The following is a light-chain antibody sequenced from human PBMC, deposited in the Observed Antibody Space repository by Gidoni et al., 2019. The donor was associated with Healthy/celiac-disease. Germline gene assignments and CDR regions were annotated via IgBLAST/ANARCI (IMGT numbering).Light chain of an antibody. CDR1: NIGSTS. Sequence: SYVLTQPPSVSVAPGQTDRITCGGNNIGSTSVHWYQQKPGQAPVMVFYDDSDRPSGIPERVSGSNSGNTATLTISRVEAGDEADYYCQVWDSSSDHVVFGGGTKLTVL. CDR2: DDS. V-gene: IGLV3-21*02. CDR3: QVWDSSSDHVV. J-gene: IGLJ2*01.